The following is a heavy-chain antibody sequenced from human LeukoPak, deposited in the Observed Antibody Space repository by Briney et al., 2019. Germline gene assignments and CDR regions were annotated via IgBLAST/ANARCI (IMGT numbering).Heavy chain of an antibody. CDR1: GFTVSSNY. Sequence: GGSLRLSCAASGFTVSSNYMSWVCQAPGKGLEWVSVIYSGGSTYYADSVKGRFTISRDNSKNTLYLQMNSLRAEDTAVYYCARDHMTTVTTDYYYGMDVWGQGTTVTVSS. CDR3: ARDHMTTVTTDYYYGMDV. CDR2: IYSGGST. D-gene: IGHD4-17*01. J-gene: IGHJ6*02. V-gene: IGHV3-66*01.